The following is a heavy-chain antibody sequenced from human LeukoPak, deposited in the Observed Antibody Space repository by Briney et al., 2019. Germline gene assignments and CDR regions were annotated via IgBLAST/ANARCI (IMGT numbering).Heavy chain of an antibody. CDR1: GYTFTSYG. V-gene: IGHV1-18*01. Sequence: GASVKVSCKASGYTFTSYGISWVRQPPGQGLEWMGWISAYNGNTNYAQKLQGRVTMTTDTSTSTAYMELRSLRSDDTAVYYCARDPGDAPGSSSWSDAFDIWGQGTMVTVSS. D-gene: IGHD6-13*01. J-gene: IGHJ3*02. CDR3: ARDPGDAPGSSSWSDAFDI. CDR2: ISAYNGNT.